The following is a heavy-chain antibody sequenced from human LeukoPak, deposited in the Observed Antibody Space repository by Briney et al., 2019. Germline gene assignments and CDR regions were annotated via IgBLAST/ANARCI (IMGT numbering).Heavy chain of an antibody. CDR1: GGSISSSSYY. CDR3: AKDPDWNYDWFDL. Sequence: SETLSLTCTVSGGSISSSSYYWGWIRQPPGKGLEWIGSIYYSGSTYYNPPLKSRVTISVDTSKNQFSLKLSSVTAADTAVYYCAKDPDWNYDWFDLWGQGTLVTVSS. J-gene: IGHJ5*02. V-gene: IGHV4-39*02. CDR2: IYYSGST. D-gene: IGHD1-7*01.